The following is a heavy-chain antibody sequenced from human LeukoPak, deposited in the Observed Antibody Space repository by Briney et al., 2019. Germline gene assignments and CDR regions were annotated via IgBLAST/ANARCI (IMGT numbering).Heavy chain of an antibody. J-gene: IGHJ3*02. Sequence: PGGSLRLSCEASGFSFTKTWMSWVGQAPGKGLEWVGRVKSKADDGTTDYAAPVQGRFTISRDDSKNTLSLQMNSLKTEDTAVYYCATEGGSGSYYGDDAFDMWGQGTMVTVSS. CDR3: ATEGGSGSYYGDDAFDM. CDR1: GFSFTKTW. V-gene: IGHV3-15*01. CDR2: VKSKADDGTT. D-gene: IGHD3-10*01.